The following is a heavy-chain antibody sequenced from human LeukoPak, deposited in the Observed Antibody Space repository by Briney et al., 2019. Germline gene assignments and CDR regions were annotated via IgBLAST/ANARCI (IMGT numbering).Heavy chain of an antibody. Sequence: PGGSLRLSCAASGFNFSSYAMSWVRQAPGKGLEWVSAISGTGDATWYPDSVKGRFTISRDKSKNTLYLQMNSLRAEDTALYYCARDRDFPRDQLDYWGQGTLVTVSS. V-gene: IGHV3-23*01. CDR1: GFNFSSYA. D-gene: IGHD2-21*02. J-gene: IGHJ4*02. CDR2: ISGTGDAT. CDR3: ARDRDFPRDQLDY.